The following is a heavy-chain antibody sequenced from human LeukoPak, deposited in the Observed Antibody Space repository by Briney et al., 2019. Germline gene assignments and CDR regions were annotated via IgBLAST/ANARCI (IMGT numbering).Heavy chain of an antibody. Sequence: GGSLRLSCAASGFAFSSYWMHWVRRPPGKGLVWVSHINPDARTTTYADSVKGRFTISRDNAQNTLYLQMNSLRVEDTAVYYCARMSASYLDNWGQGTLVTVSS. CDR3: ARMSASYLDN. D-gene: IGHD3-3*01. J-gene: IGHJ4*02. CDR1: GFAFSSYW. V-gene: IGHV3-74*01. CDR2: INPDARTT.